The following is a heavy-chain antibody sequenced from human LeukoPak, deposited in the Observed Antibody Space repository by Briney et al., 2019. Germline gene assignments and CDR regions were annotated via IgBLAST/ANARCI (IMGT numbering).Heavy chain of an antibody. CDR3: ARDGWELLGSPFDY. V-gene: IGHV6-1*01. J-gene: IGHJ4*02. CDR2: TYYRSKWYN. D-gene: IGHD1-26*01. CDR1: GDSVSSNSAA. Sequence: SQTLSLTCAISGDSVSSNSAAWNWIRQSPSRGLEWLGRTYYRSKWYNDYAVSVKSRITIKPDTSKNQFALQLNSVTPEDTAVYYCARDGWELLGSPFDYWGQGTLVTVSS.